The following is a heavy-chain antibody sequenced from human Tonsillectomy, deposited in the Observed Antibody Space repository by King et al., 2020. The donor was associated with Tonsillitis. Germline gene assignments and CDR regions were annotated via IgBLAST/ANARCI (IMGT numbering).Heavy chain of an antibody. J-gene: IGHJ3*02. CDR2: ISSSGSTI. V-gene: IGHV3-48*03. Sequence: VQLVESGGGLVQPGGSLRLSCAASGFTFSSYEMNWVRQAPGKGLEWVSYISSSGSTIYYADSVKGRFTISRDNAKNSLYLQMNSLRAEDTAVYYCARWSSYDSSGYSPLDAFDIWGQGTMVTVSS. D-gene: IGHD3-22*01. CDR1: GFTFSSYE. CDR3: ARWSSYDSSGYSPLDAFDI.